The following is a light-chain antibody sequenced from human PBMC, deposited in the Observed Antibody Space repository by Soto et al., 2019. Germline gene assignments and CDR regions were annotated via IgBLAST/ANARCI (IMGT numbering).Light chain of an antibody. CDR1: QSINTY. CDR2: TAS. J-gene: IGKJ4*01. V-gene: IGKV1-39*01. CDR3: QQTYTTLS. Sequence: DIQVTQSPSSLSASVGDRVTITCRASQSINTYLNWYQQKPGKAPKLLIYTASNLQSGVPSRFRGSGSGTDFTLTISGLETEDFATYYCQQTYTTLSFGGGTKVEI.